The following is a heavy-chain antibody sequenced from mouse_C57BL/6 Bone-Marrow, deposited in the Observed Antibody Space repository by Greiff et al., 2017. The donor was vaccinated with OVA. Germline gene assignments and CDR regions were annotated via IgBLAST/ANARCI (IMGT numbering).Heavy chain of an antibody. J-gene: IGHJ1*03. D-gene: IGHD2-3*01. CDR2: IYPRSGNT. CDR3: ARSIYDGYYWYFDV. Sequence: QVQLQQSGAELARPGASVKLSCKASGYTFTSYGISWVKQRTGQGLEWIGEIYPRSGNTYYNEKFKGKATLTADKSSSTAYMELRSLTSEDSAVYFCARSIYDGYYWYFDVWGTGTTVTVSS. V-gene: IGHV1-81*01. CDR1: GYTFTSYG.